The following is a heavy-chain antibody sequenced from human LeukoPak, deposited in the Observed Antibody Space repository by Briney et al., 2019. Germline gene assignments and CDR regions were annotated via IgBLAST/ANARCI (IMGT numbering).Heavy chain of an antibody. CDR2: ISYFGTT. Sequence: SETLSLTCAVSGDSFSSHYWTWIRQPPGRGLEWIGYISYFGTTNYNPSLKSRVTISIDTSKNQFSLKLSSVTTADTAVYYCARDLVAVTKGFDIWGLGTMVSVSS. CDR1: GDSFSSHY. CDR3: ARDLVAVTKGFDI. V-gene: IGHV4-59*11. D-gene: IGHD4-17*01. J-gene: IGHJ3*02.